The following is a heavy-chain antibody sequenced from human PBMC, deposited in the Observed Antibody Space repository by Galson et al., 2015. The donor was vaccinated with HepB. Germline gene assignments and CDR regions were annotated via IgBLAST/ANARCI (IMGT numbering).Heavy chain of an antibody. J-gene: IGHJ4*02. CDR3: AHMDLGLTSFAY. D-gene: IGHD3/OR15-3a*01. CDR1: GFSLNSRGVG. V-gene: IGHV2-5*02. Sequence: PALVKPTQTLTLTCTFSGFSLNSRGVGVGWIRQPPGKALEWLALLFLDDDQRYTPLLKSRLSVTKDPSKNQVVLKLTSVDPVDTATYYCAHMDLGLTSFAYWGQGTLVTVSS. CDR2: LFLDDDQ.